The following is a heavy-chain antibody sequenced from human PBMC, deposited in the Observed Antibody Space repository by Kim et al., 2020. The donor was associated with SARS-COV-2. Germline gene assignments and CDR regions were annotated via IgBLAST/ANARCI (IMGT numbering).Heavy chain of an antibody. CDR1: GFSIDTYW. J-gene: IGHJ3*01. CDR3: ARDPYTNAFDL. Sequence: GGSLRLSCAASGFSIDTYWMFWVRQAPGKGPEWVASIKEDSNKKDYLDSIKGRFIISRDNARNAVFLQINSLRAEDTALYYCARDPYTNAFDLWGRGTRV. V-gene: IGHV3-7*01. D-gene: IGHD1-1*01. CDR2: IKEDSNKK.